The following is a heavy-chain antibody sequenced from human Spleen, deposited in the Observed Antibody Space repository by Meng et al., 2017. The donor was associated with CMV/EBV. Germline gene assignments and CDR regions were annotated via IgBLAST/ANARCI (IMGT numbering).Heavy chain of an antibody. Sequence: GESLKISCAASGFTLSSYSMNWVRQAPGKGLEWVSSISSGGTYINYPDSLKGRFTISRDNSKNTLYLQMNSLRAEDTAVYYCAKDPRCTNGVCYEGGYYYYYGMDVWGQGTTVTVSS. CDR2: ISSGGTYI. D-gene: IGHD2-8*01. CDR1: GFTLSSYS. CDR3: AKDPRCTNGVCYEGGYYYYYGMDV. V-gene: IGHV3-21*01. J-gene: IGHJ6*02.